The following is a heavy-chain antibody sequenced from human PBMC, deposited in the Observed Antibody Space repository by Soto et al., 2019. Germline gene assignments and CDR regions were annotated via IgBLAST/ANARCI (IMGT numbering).Heavy chain of an antibody. Sequence: QLQLQESGSGLVKPSQTLSLTCAVSGGSISSGGYSWSWIRQPPGKGLEWIGYIYHSGSTYYNPSLKSRVTISVDRSKNQCSLKLSSVTTADTAVYYCARYQTTVTSYDYWGQGTLVTVSS. V-gene: IGHV4-30-2*01. CDR2: IYHSGST. J-gene: IGHJ4*02. CDR1: GGSISSGGYS. CDR3: ARYQTTVTSYDY. D-gene: IGHD4-17*01.